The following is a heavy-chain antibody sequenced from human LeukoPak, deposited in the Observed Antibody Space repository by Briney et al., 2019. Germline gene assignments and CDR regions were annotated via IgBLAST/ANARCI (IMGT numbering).Heavy chain of an antibody. J-gene: IGHJ4*02. CDR2: ISAYNGNT. Sequence: ASVKVSCKASGGTFSSYGISWVRQAPGQGLEWMGWISAYNGNTNYAQKLQGRVTITTDTSTSTAYMELRSLRSDDTAVYYCARAEYSGSYSGYWGQGTLVTVSS. CDR3: ARAEYSGSYSGY. V-gene: IGHV1-18*01. D-gene: IGHD1-26*01. CDR1: GGTFSSYG.